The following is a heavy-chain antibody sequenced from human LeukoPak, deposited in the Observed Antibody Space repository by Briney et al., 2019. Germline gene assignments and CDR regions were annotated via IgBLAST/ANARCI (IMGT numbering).Heavy chain of an antibody. V-gene: IGHV1-18*01. J-gene: IGHJ6*02. CDR1: GYTFTSYG. CDR3: ARDGIAVAGVYYGMDV. Sequence: GASVKVSCKASGYTFTSYGISWVRQAPGQGLEWMGWISAYNGNTNYAQKLQGRASMTTDTSTSTAYMELRSLRSDDTAVYNCARDGIAVAGVYYGMDVWGQGTTVAVSS. CDR2: ISAYNGNT. D-gene: IGHD6-19*01.